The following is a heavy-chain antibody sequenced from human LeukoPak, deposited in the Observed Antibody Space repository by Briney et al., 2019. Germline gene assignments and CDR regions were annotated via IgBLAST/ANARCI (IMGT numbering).Heavy chain of an antibody. CDR1: GFTFSSYW. J-gene: IGHJ3*02. V-gene: IGHV3-74*01. CDR2: ISGDGNDI. Sequence: GGSLRLSCAASGFTFSSYWMHWVRQAPGKGLVWVSRISGDGNDISYAESMKGRFTISKDNAKNTAYLQMNSLRAEDTAVYYCARAYCSSNSCSGASDIWGQGTMVTVSS. D-gene: IGHD2-2*01. CDR3: ARAYCSSNSCSGASDI.